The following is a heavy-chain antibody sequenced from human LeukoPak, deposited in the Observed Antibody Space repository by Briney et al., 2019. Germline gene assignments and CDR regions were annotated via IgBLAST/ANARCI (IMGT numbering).Heavy chain of an antibody. CDR2: IWYDGSNK. Sequence: GRSLRLSCAASGFTFSSYGMHWVRQAPGKGLEWVAVIWYDGSNKYYADSVKGRFTISRDNSKNTLYLQMNSLRAEDTAVYYCAREVASYYFDYWGQGTLVTVSS. CDR3: AREVASYYFDY. D-gene: IGHD2-2*01. V-gene: IGHV3-33*01. J-gene: IGHJ4*02. CDR1: GFTFSSYG.